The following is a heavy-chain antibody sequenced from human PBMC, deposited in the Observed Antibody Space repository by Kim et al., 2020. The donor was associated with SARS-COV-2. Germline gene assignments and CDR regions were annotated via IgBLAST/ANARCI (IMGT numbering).Heavy chain of an antibody. J-gene: IGHJ6*02. D-gene: IGHD3-10*01. CDR1: GFTFSDFA. Sequence: GGSLRLSCEASGFTFSDFAMSWVRQPPGKGREWVSAISGGANTYYADSVEGRFTISRDNSKNTLFLQMNSLRAEDTAVYFCAKAGAADPLDGLDVWGQGTTVSVSS. CDR3: AKAGAADPLDGLDV. V-gene: IGHV3-23*01. CDR2: ISGGANT.